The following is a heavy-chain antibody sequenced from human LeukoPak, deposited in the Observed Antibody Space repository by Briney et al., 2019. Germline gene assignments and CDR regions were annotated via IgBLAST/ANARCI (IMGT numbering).Heavy chain of an antibody. Sequence: ASVKVSCKASGGTFSSYAISWVRQAPGQGLEWMGGIIPIFGTANYAQKFQGRVTITADESTSTAYMELSSLRSEDTAVYYCAIARREFYCSSTSCYSLFYRQTDWGQGTLVTVSS. CDR2: IIPIFGTA. CDR3: AIARREFYCSSTSCYSLFYRQTD. V-gene: IGHV1-69*13. CDR1: GGTFSSYA. D-gene: IGHD2-2*01. J-gene: IGHJ4*02.